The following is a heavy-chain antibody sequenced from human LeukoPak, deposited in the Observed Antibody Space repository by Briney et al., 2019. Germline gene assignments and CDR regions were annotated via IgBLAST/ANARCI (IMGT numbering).Heavy chain of an antibody. J-gene: IGHJ4*02. CDR3: ARRHCSGGSCSYYFAY. CDR2: IDPSDSYT. V-gene: IGHV5-10-1*01. Sequence: GESLKISCKGSGYSVTSYWISWVRQMPGKGLEWMGRIDPSDSYTNYSPSFQGHVTISADKSISTAYLQWSSLKASDTAMYYCARRHCSGGSCSYYFAYWGKGTLVTVP. CDR1: GYSVTSYW. D-gene: IGHD2-15*01.